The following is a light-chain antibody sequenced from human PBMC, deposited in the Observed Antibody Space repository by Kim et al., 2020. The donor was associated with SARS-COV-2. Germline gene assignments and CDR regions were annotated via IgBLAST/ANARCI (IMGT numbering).Light chain of an antibody. J-gene: IGKJ5*01. Sequence: PGERANLSCRASQGVTSSYLSWYRQKPGQAPKLRIYGASSRATGIPDRFSGSGSGTDFTLTISRLEPEDFAVYYCQQYGSSPLITFGQGTRLEIK. V-gene: IGKV3-20*01. CDR3: QQYGSSPLIT. CDR2: GAS. CDR1: QGVTSSY.